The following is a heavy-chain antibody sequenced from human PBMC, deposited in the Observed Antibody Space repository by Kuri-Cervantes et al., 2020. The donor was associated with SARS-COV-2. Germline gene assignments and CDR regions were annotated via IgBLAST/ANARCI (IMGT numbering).Heavy chain of an antibody. CDR1: GFTFSSYA. D-gene: IGHD2-15*01. J-gene: IGHJ3*02. CDR3: ARGSQGGSSALDAYHI. V-gene: IGHV3-30*01. CDR2: ISYDGRSK. Sequence: GESLKISCAASGFTFSSYAMHWVRQAPGKGLEWVAVISYDGRSKYHADSAKGRFTISRDNSKNTLSLQMNSLRAEDTAVYYCARGSQGGSSALDAYHIWGQGTMVTVSS.